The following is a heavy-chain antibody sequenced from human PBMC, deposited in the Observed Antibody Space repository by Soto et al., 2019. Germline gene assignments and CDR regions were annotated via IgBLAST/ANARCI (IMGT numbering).Heavy chain of an antibody. V-gene: IGHV4-59*01. Sequence: PSETLSLTCAVYGGSFSGYYWSWIRQPPGKGLEWIGYIYYSGSTNYNPSLKSRVTISVDTSKNQFSLKLSSVTAADTAVYYCARLRITMVRGVINGDYYFDYWGQGTLVTVSS. CDR1: GGSFSGYY. J-gene: IGHJ4*02. CDR3: ARLRITMVRGVINGDYYFDY. CDR2: IYYSGST. D-gene: IGHD3-10*01.